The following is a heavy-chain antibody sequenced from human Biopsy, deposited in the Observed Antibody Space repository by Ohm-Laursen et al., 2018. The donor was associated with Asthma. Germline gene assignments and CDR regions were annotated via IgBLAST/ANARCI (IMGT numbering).Heavy chain of an antibody. CDR2: IWFDGSKK. V-gene: IGHV3-33*08. CDR1: GFTFGDYW. Sequence: SLRLSCAASGFTFGDYWMSWVRQVPGKGLEWVGVIWFDGSKKYYADSVKGRFTISRDNSKKMLYLQMNSLRAEDTAVYYCATNSGAYKNSLGDGLDVWGQGTTVSVSS. CDR3: ATNSGAYKNSLGDGLDV. D-gene: IGHD1-26*01. J-gene: IGHJ6*02.